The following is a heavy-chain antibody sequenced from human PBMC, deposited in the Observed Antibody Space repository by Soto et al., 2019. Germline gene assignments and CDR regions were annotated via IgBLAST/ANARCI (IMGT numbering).Heavy chain of an antibody. J-gene: IGHJ5*02. Sequence: SETLSLTCSVSGGSINSSSYFWGWVRQPPGKGLEWIGSIYYSGSTYYNPSLRSRVTISVDTSKNQFSLKLSSVTAADAAVFYCARHYSSGSRNWFDPWGQGTLVTVSS. V-gene: IGHV4-39*01. CDR3: ARHYSSGSRNWFDP. D-gene: IGHD6-19*01. CDR1: GGSINSSSYF. CDR2: IYYSGST.